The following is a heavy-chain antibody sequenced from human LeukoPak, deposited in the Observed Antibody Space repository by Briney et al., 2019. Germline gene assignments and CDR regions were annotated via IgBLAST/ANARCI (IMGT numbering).Heavy chain of an antibody. CDR1: GFTFSNYE. CDR2: ISGSDGTL. CDR3: ARGGNWHNFDY. Sequence: GGSLRLSCAASGFTFSNYEMNWVRQAPGKGLEWVSYISGSDGTLYYADSVKGRFTTSRDNVKKSLYLQMNSLRAEDTAVYYCARGGNWHNFDYWGQGTLVTVSS. D-gene: IGHD1/OR15-1a*01. J-gene: IGHJ4*02. V-gene: IGHV3-48*03.